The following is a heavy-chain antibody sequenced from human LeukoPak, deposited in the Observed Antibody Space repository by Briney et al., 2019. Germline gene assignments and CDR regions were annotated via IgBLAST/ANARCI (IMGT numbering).Heavy chain of an antibody. CDR2: INYSGST. V-gene: IGHV4-61*01. Sequence: SETLSLTCTVSGGSISSSSYYWSWIRQPPGKGLEWIGYINYSGSTNSNPSLKSRVTISVDTSKNQFSLKLSSATAADTAVYYCAREPNYYDSSGYHHWGQGTLVTVSS. D-gene: IGHD3-22*01. CDR1: GGSISSSSYY. J-gene: IGHJ5*02. CDR3: AREPNYYDSSGYHH.